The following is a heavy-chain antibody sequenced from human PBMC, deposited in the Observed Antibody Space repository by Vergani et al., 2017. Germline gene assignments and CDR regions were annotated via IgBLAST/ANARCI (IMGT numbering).Heavy chain of an antibody. CDR2: IYYSGST. V-gene: IGHV4-39*01. D-gene: IGHD6-19*01. Sequence: QLQLQESGPGLVKPSETLSLTCTVSGGSISSSTYYWGWIRQPPGKGLEWMGSIYYSGSTYYNPSLKIRVTISVDTSKNQFSLKLSSVTAADTAVYYCARVQGDSSGWIDYWGQGTLVTVSS. CDR1: GGSISSSTYY. CDR3: ARVQGDSSGWIDY. J-gene: IGHJ4*02.